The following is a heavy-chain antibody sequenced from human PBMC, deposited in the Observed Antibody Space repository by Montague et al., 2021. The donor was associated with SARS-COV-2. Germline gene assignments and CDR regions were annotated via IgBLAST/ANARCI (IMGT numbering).Heavy chain of an antibody. V-gene: IGHV4-39*01. CDR3: ARIVGDCSSDSCYAVR. Sequence: SETLSLTCAVSGASTNSNSYYWGWIRPPPGKGLDWIGSFDYTGYTCYTPSLKSRVTISGDTSKNQFSLKLTSVTAADTAVFYCARIVGDCSSDSCYAVRWGQGTVVTVSS. D-gene: IGHD2-2*01. CDR1: GASTNSNSYY. J-gene: IGHJ4*02. CDR2: FDYTGYT.